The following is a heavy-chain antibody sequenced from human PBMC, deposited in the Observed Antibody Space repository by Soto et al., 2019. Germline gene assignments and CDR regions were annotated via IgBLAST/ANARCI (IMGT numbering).Heavy chain of an antibody. J-gene: IGHJ4*02. CDR2: IDNDGTYI. Sequence: DVQLVESGGGLIQPGGSLRLSCAASGFTFTNYWMHWVRQVPEKGLVWVSRIDNDGTYISYADSVKGRFTISRDNAKNTLCLPMNNLRAEDTAVYYCGSVFEYWGQGSLVTVSS. V-gene: IGHV3-74*01. CDR1: GFTFTNYW. CDR3: GSVFEY.